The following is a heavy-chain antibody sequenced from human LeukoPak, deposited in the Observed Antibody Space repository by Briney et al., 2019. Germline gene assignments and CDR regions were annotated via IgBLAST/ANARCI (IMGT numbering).Heavy chain of an antibody. CDR2: IIPIFGTA. CDR3: ARETGHGYNWMGY. D-gene: IGHD5-24*01. V-gene: IGHV1-69*13. J-gene: IGHJ4*02. Sequence: SVKVSCKASGGTFSSYAISWVRQAPGQGLEWMGGIIPIFGTANSAQKFQGRVTITADESTSTAYMELSSLRSEDTAVYYCARETGHGYNWMGYWGQGTLVTVSS. CDR1: GGTFSSYA.